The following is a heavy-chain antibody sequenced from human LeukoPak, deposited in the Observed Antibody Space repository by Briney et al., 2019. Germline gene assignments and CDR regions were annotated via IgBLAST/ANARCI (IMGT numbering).Heavy chain of an antibody. CDR3: AKGLGDYDDFRLGY. J-gene: IGHJ4*02. CDR1: VFTFSTYG. Sequence: PGGSLRFPFPGSVFTFSTYGFHWVRQAPAKGLKWLAFIPSDGSDNYYANSVKGRFTVSRDNSKNTLYLQMNSLRSEDTAVYYCAKGLGDYDDFRLGYWGQGTLVTVSS. CDR2: IPSDGSDN. D-gene: IGHD4-17*01. V-gene: IGHV3-30*02.